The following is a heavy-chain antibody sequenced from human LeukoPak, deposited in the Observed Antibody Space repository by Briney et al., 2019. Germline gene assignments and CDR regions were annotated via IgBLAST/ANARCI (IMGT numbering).Heavy chain of an antibody. J-gene: IGHJ3*02. CDR3: ARSGSSGWSPWGDAFDI. CDR2: ISYDGSNK. V-gene: IGHV3-30*04. Sequence: KFLRLSCAASGFTFSSYAMHWVRQAPGKGLEWVAVISYDGSNKYYADSVKGRFTISRDNSKNTLYLQMNSLRAEDTAVYYCARSGSSGWSPWGDAFDIWGQGTMVTVSS. D-gene: IGHD6-19*01. CDR1: GFTFSSYA.